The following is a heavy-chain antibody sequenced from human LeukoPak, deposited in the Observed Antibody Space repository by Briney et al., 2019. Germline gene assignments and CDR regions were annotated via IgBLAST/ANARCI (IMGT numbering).Heavy chain of an antibody. D-gene: IGHD3-10*01. Sequence: SVKVSCKASGGTFSSYAISWVRQAPGQGLEWMGGIIPIFGTANYAQKFQGRVTITADESTSTAYMELSSLRSEDTAVYYCARSGSYTAYYYYGMDVWGQGTTVTVSS. J-gene: IGHJ6*02. CDR3: ARSGSYTAYYYYGMDV. V-gene: IGHV1-69*13. CDR1: GGTFSSYA. CDR2: IIPIFGTA.